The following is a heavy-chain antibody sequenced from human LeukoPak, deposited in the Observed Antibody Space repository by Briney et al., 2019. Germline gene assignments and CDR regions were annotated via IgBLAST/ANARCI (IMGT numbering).Heavy chain of an antibody. CDR2: ISYDGDNK. CDR3: AKIRRSVQWLASFDY. Sequence: PGGSLRLSCAASGFTFSNYGMHWVRQAPGKGLEWVALISYDGDNKYYADSVKGRFTVSRDISKNTPYLQINSLRAEDTAVYYCAKIRRSVQWLASFDYWGQGTLVTVSS. V-gene: IGHV3-30*18. D-gene: IGHD6-19*01. CDR1: GFTFSNYG. J-gene: IGHJ4*02.